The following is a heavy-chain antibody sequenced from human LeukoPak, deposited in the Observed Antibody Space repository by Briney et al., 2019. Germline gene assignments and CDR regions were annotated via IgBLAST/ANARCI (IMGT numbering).Heavy chain of an antibody. CDR3: AKDSSSGWEYFDY. CDR2: ISYDGSNK. Sequence: GGSLRLSCAASGFTFSSYAMHWVRQAPGKGLEWVAVISYDGSNKYYADSVKGRFTISRDNSKNTLYLQMNSLRAEDTAVYYCAKDSSSGWEYFDYWGQGTLVTVSS. V-gene: IGHV3-30-3*01. J-gene: IGHJ4*02. CDR1: GFTFSSYA. D-gene: IGHD6-19*01.